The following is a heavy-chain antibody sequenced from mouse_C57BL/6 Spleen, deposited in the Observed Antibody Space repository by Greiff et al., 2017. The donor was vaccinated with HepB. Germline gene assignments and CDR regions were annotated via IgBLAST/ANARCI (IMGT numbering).Heavy chain of an antibody. D-gene: IGHD3-2*02. Sequence: EVKLMESGPELVKPGASVKIPCKASGYTFTDYNMDWVKQSHGKSLEWIGDINPNNGGTIYNQKFKGKATLTVDKSSSTAYMELRSLTSEDTAVYYCARGDSSGYVFAYWGQGTLVTVSA. CDR3: ARGDSSGYVFAY. CDR2: INPNNGGT. CDR1: GYTFTDYN. V-gene: IGHV1-18*01. J-gene: IGHJ3*01.